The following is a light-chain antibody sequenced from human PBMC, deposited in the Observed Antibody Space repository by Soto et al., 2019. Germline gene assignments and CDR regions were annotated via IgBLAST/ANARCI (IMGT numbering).Light chain of an antibody. CDR2: AAS. CDR3: QQSYSTLYT. J-gene: IGKJ2*01. V-gene: IGKV1-39*01. CDR1: QSISSY. Sequence: DIQMTQSPSSLTASVGDRVTITCRASQSISSYLNWYQQKPGKAPKLLIYAASSLQSVVPSRFSGSGSGTDFTLTISSLQPEDFATYYCQQSYSTLYTFGQGTKLEIK.